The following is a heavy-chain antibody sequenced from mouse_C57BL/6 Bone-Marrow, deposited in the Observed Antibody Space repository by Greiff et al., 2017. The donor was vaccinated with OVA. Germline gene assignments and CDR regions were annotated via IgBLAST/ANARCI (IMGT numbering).Heavy chain of an antibody. V-gene: IGHV1-81*01. J-gene: IGHJ2*01. CDR1: GYTFTSYG. D-gene: IGHD2-3*01. CDR3: ARRGRLLRVDY. Sequence: SGAELARPGASVKLSCKASGYTFTSYGISWVKQRTGQGLEWIGEIYPRSGNTYYNEKFKGKATLTADKSSSTAYMELRSLTSEDSAVYFCARRGRLLRVDYWGQGTTLTVSS. CDR2: IYPRSGNT.